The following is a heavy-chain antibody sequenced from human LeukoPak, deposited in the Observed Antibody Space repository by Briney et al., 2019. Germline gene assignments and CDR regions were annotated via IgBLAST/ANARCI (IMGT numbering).Heavy chain of an antibody. CDR3: AEDTTGRNWYFDL. Sequence: GGSLRLSCAASGFTFSSYAMSWVRQAPGKGLEWVSAISGSGAGTYYADSVKGRFTISRDISKNTLYLQMNSLRAEDTAVYYCAEDTTGRNWYFDLWGRGTLVTVSS. CDR2: ISGSGAGT. CDR1: GFTFSSYA. J-gene: IGHJ2*01. D-gene: IGHD1-1*01. V-gene: IGHV3-23*01.